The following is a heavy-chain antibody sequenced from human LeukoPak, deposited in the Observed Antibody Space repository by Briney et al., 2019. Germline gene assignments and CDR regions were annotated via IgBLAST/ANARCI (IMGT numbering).Heavy chain of an antibody. D-gene: IGHD3-16*02. Sequence: PTGRSLRLSCAASGFSFSRYGMHWVRQAPGKGLEWAAFIRYDGSDTYVADSLKGRLTVSRDNSKDSLYLQMNSLRTEDTAVYYCAKDLFGDYVWGTYRAMDKWGQGTLVTVSS. CDR1: GFSFSRYG. V-gene: IGHV3-30*02. CDR3: AKDLFGDYVWGTYRAMDK. CDR2: IRYDGSDT. J-gene: IGHJ4*02.